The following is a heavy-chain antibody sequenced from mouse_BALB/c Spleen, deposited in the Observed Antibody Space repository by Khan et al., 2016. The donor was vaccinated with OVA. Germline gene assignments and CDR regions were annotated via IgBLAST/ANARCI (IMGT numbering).Heavy chain of an antibody. CDR2: IYPGNVNT. CDR3: ARGDYYGTYAMDY. J-gene: IGHJ4*01. Sequence: QVQLQQSGPELVQPGASVRISCKASGSTFTNFYIHWVKQRPGQGPEWIGWIYPGNVNTKYNENFKGKATLTADKSSSTAYMLLSSLTSEDSAVXFCARGDYYGTYAMDYGGQGTSVIVSS. D-gene: IGHD1-1*01. CDR1: GSTFTNFY. V-gene: IGHV1S56*01.